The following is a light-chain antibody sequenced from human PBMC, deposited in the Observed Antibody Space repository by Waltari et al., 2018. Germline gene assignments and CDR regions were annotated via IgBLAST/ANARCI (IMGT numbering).Light chain of an antibody. CDR3: SSFTSSTTGI. CDR1: SSDSGGYEY. V-gene: IGLV2-14*03. J-gene: IGLJ2*01. CDR2: DVN. Sequence: SALTQPDSVSGSPGQSITISCSGISSDSGGYEYAPWYQQHPGKAPKVIIYDVNNRPSGVSNRFSGSKSGSSASLTISGLQAEDEADYYCSSFTSSTTGIFGGGTKVTVL.